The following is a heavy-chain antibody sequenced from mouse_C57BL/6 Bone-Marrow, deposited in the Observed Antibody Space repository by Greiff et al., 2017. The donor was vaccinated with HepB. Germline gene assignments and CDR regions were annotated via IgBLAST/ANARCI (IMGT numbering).Heavy chain of an antibody. J-gene: IGHJ4*01. CDR3: ARGPTVVAWDAMDY. V-gene: IGHV5-4*03. Sequence: EVKLVESGGGLVKPGGSLKLSCAASGFTFSSYAMSWVRQTPEKRLEWVATISDGGSYTYYPDNVKGRFTISRDNAKNNLYLQMSHLKSEDTAMYYSARGPTVVAWDAMDYWGQGTSVTVSS. CDR2: ISDGGSYT. D-gene: IGHD1-1*01. CDR1: GFTFSSYA.